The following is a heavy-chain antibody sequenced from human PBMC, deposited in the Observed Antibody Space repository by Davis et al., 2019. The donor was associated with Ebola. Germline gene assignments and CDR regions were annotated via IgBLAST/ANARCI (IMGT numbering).Heavy chain of an antibody. Sequence: GESLKISCEVSGFTFSSYSMNWVRQAPGKGLEWLSYISSTGSVIFQADSVRGRFTISRDNAKNTLYLQMNSLTAEDTALYYCAKDRGLTIYGVVIPGLLDHWGQGTVVTVSS. CDR3: AKDRGLTIYGVVIPGLLDH. V-gene: IGHV3-48*01. CDR1: GFTFSSYS. CDR2: ISSTGSVI. D-gene: IGHD3-3*01. J-gene: IGHJ4*02.